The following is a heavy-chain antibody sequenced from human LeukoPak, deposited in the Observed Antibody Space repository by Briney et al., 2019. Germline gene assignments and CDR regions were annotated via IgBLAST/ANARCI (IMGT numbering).Heavy chain of an antibody. D-gene: IGHD3-10*01. CDR2: ISYSGST. V-gene: IGHV4-39*01. Sequence: SETLSLTCAVSGGSISSGTYYWAWIRQPPGKGLEWIETISYSGSTYYNPSLKSRVTISVDKSKNQFSLRLSSATAADTAVYYCARRAAYCSASYFDFWGQGTLVTVSS. CDR1: GGSISSGTYY. J-gene: IGHJ4*02. CDR3: ARRAAYCSASYFDF.